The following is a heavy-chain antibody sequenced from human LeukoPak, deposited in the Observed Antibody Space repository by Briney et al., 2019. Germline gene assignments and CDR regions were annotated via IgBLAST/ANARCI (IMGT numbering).Heavy chain of an antibody. CDR1: GYTFTGYY. D-gene: IGHD2-2*02. V-gene: IGHV1-2*02. CDR2: INPNSGGT. J-gene: IGHJ6*02. CDR3: ARDLALGYCSSTSCYTYYYGMDV. Sequence: ASVKVSCKASGYTFTGYYLHWVRQAPGQGLEWMGWINPNSGGTNYAQKLQGRVTMTTDTSTSTAYMELRSLRSDDTAVYYCARDLALGYCSSTSCYTYYYGMDVWGQGTTVTVSS.